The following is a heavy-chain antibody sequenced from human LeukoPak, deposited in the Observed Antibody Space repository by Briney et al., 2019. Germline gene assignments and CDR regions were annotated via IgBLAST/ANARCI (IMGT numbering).Heavy chain of an antibody. Sequence: GGSLRLSCAASGFTFSSYAMHWVRQAPGKGLEWVAVISYDGSNKYYADSVKGRFTISRDNSKNTLYLQMNSLRAEDTAVYYCAKGPDYDYVWGSYRYADYWGQGTLVTVSS. CDR1: GFTFSSYA. CDR3: AKGPDYDYVWGSYRYADY. CDR2: ISYDGSNK. J-gene: IGHJ4*02. D-gene: IGHD3-16*02. V-gene: IGHV3-30-3*01.